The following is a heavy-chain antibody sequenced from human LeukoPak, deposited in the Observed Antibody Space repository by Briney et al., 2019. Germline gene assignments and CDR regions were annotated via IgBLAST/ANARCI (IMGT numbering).Heavy chain of an antibody. CDR2: ISAYNGNT. V-gene: IGHV1-18*01. J-gene: IGHJ5*02. Sequence: VASVKVSCKASGYTFTSYGISWVRQAPGQGLEWMGWISAYNGNTNYAQKLQGRVTMTTDTSTSTAYMELRSLRSGDTAVYYCARDRLERGFDPWGQGTLVTVSS. CDR3: ARDRLERGFDP. CDR1: GYTFTSYG. D-gene: IGHD1-1*01.